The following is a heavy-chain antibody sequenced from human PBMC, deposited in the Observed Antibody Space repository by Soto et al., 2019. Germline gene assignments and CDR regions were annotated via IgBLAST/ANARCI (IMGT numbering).Heavy chain of an antibody. CDR2: IIPIFGTA. V-gene: IGHV1-69*12. CDR3: ARDRGPSSGYYPYWFDP. Sequence: QVQLVQSGAEAKKPGSSVKVSCKASGGTFSSYAITWVRQAPGQGLEWMGGIIPIFGTANYAQKFQGRVTITADESTSTAYMELSSLRSEDTAVYYCARDRGPSSGYYPYWFDPWGQGTLVTASS. J-gene: IGHJ5*02. CDR1: GGTFSSYA. D-gene: IGHD3-22*01.